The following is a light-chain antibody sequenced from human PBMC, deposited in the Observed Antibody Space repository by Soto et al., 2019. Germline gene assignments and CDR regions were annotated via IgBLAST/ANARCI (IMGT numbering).Light chain of an antibody. V-gene: IGKV3-20*01. CDR2: GAS. CDR1: QSVSSSY. CDR3: QQYGSSPYT. J-gene: IGKJ2*01. Sequence: EIVLTQSPGTLSLSPGERATLSCRASQSVSSSYLAWYQQKPGQAPRLLIYGASSRATGIPDRFSGSGSGTAFTFSISRLETEDFAVYYCQQYGSSPYTFGQGTKLEIK.